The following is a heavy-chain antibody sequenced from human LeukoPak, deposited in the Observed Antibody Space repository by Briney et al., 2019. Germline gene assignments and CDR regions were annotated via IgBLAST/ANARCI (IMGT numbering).Heavy chain of an antibody. CDR3: ARVGSSGWRADY. CDR2: ISSSSSYI. Sequence: PGGSLRLSCAASGFTFSSYSMNWVRQAPGKGLEWVSSISSSSSYIYYADSVKGRLTISRDNAKNSLYLQMNSLRAEDTAVYYCARVGSSGWRADYWGQGTLVTVSS. V-gene: IGHV3-21*01. J-gene: IGHJ4*02. D-gene: IGHD6-19*01. CDR1: GFTFSSYS.